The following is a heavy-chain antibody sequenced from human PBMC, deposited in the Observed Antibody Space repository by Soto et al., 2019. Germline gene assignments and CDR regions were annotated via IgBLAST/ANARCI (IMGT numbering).Heavy chain of an antibody. V-gene: IGHV4-59*01. J-gene: IGHJ4*02. D-gene: IGHD2-21*01. Sequence: SETLSLTCTVSGGSISSYYWSWIRQPPGKGLEWIGYIYYSGSTNYNPSLKSRVTISVDTSKNQFSLKLSSVTAADTAVYYCTRGGDAYKNGHWGQGTLVTVSS. CDR3: TRGGDAYKNGH. CDR1: GGSISSYY. CDR2: IYYSGST.